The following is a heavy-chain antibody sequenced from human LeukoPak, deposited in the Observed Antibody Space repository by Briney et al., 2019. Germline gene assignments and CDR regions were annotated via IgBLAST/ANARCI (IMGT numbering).Heavy chain of an antibody. V-gene: IGHV4-34*01. CDR3: ARNRRVGPALGY. CDR1: GGSFSGYY. Sequence: PSETLSLTCAVYGGSFSGYYWSWIRQPPGKGLEWIGEINHSGSTNYNPSLKSRVTISVDTSKNRFSLKLSSVTAADTAVYYCARNRRVGPALGYWGQGTLVTVSS. J-gene: IGHJ4*02. D-gene: IGHD3/OR15-3a*01. CDR2: INHSGST.